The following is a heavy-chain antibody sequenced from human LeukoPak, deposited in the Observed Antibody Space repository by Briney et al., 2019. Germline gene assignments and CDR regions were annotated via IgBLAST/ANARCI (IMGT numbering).Heavy chain of an antibody. J-gene: IGHJ4*02. CDR3: ARLVVGYNWSDDSRYYFDY. V-gene: IGHV4-34*01. D-gene: IGHD1-20*01. Sequence: SETLSLTCAVYGASFSSYYWSWIRQPPGKGLEWIGEINHSGSTNYNPSLKSRVTILVDTSKNQFSLKLRSVTAADAAVYYCARLVVGYNWSDDSRYYFDYWGQGTLVTVSS. CDR1: GASFSSYY. CDR2: INHSGST.